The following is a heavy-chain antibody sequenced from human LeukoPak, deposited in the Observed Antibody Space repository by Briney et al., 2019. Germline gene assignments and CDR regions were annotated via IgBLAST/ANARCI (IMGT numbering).Heavy chain of an antibody. J-gene: IGHJ4*02. Sequence: SETLSLTCTVSGYSISSGYYWGWIRQPPGKGLEWIGSIYHSGSTYYNPSLKSRVTISVDTSKNQFSLKLSSVTAADTAVYYCARDRGSQPFIDYWGQGTLVTVSS. CDR2: IYHSGST. V-gene: IGHV4-38-2*02. CDR3: ARDRGSQPFIDY. CDR1: GYSISSGYY. D-gene: IGHD1-26*01.